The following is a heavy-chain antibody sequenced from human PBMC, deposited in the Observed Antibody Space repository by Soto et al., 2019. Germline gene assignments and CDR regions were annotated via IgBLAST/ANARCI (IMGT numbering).Heavy chain of an antibody. CDR3: AHRAVLQGNWDGGCFDH. CDR2: IYWDDDK. D-gene: IGHD1-1*01. V-gene: IGHV2-5*02. J-gene: IGHJ4*02. CDR1: GFSLSTSGVG. Sequence: QITLKESGPTRVRPTQTLTLTCTFSGFSLSTSGVGVGWIRQPPGKALEWLAFIYWDDDKRYSPSLRSRLTITTPPSRDQVVLTIPHMDPVDTASYYCAHRAVLQGNWDGGCFDHWGRGTLVTVCS.